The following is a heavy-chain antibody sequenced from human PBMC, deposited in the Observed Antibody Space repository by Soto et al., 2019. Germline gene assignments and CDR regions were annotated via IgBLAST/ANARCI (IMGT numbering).Heavy chain of an antibody. J-gene: IGHJ5*02. Sequence: PSETRSRTCTVSGGSVSSGSYYWSWIRQPPGKGLEWIGYIYYSGSTNYNPSLKSRVTISVDTSKNQFSLKLSSVTAADTAVYYCARDGYYGSGSYISWGQGTLVTVPQ. CDR1: GGSVSSGSYY. CDR3: ARDGYYGSGSYIS. D-gene: IGHD3-10*01. CDR2: IYYSGST. V-gene: IGHV4-61*01.